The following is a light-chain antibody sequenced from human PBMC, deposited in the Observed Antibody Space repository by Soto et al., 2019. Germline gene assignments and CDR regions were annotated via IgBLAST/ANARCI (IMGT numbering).Light chain of an antibody. CDR2: WAS. Sequence: DIVMTQSPDSLAVSLGERATINCKSSQSVLYSSNNKNYLAWYQQKPGQTPKLLIYWASTRESGVPDRFSGSGSGTDFTLTISSLQAEDVAVYYCQQYYSTPQDTFGQGTKLEIK. V-gene: IGKV4-1*01. J-gene: IGKJ2*01. CDR1: QSVLYSSNNKNY. CDR3: QQYYSTPQDT.